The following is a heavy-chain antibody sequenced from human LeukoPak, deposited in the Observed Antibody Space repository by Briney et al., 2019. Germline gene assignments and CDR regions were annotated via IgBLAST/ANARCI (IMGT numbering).Heavy chain of an antibody. Sequence: ASVKVSCEASGYTFTSYDINWVRQATGQGLEWMGWMNPNSGNTAYAQKFQGRVTITRNTSISTAYMELSSLRSEDTAVYYCARGSYYYGSGIPFDPWGQGTLVTVSS. J-gene: IGHJ5*02. CDR1: GYTFTSYD. CDR3: ARGSYYYGSGIPFDP. CDR2: MNPNSGNT. V-gene: IGHV1-8*03. D-gene: IGHD3-10*01.